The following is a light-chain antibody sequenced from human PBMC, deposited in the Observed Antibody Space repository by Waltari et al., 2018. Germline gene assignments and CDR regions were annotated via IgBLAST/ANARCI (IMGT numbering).Light chain of an antibody. CDR2: GAS. CDR1: QNISKF. CDR3: QQGRSSPLT. V-gene: IGKV1-39*01. Sequence: DIQMTQSPSSLSAFVGDRVTINCRASQNISKFLNWYQQKSGKAPKLLIDGASTLQSGVPSRFSGSGSQTQFTLTISNLQPDDFATYYCQQGRSSPLTFGQGTKVEIK. J-gene: IGKJ1*01.